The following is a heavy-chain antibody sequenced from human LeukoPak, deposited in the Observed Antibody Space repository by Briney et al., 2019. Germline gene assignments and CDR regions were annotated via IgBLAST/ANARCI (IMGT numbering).Heavy chain of an antibody. V-gene: IGHV1-3*02. CDR2: SNPGHADT. Sequence: ASVKVSCKASGYSFSSYAIHWVRQAPGQPLEWMGWSNPGHADTKYSQDFQDRFNIIRDTSADTAYMELSRLRSDDTAVYYCARPITPSYYYDSSGSDHDAFDIWGQGTMVTVSS. CDR1: GYSFSSYA. D-gene: IGHD3-22*01. J-gene: IGHJ3*02. CDR3: ARPITPSYYYDSSGSDHDAFDI.